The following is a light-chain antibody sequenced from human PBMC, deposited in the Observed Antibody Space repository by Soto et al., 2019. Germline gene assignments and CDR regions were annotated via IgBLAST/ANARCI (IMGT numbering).Light chain of an antibody. CDR1: QSISSW. J-gene: IGKJ1*01. CDR3: QQYHSYPWT. Sequence: DIQMTQSPYTLSASVGDRVTITCRATQSISSWLAWYQQKPGKAPKLVIFDASSLESGVPSRFSGSGSGTEFILTISSLQPDDLATYYCQQYHSYPWTFGPGTKVDIK. V-gene: IGKV1-5*01. CDR2: DAS.